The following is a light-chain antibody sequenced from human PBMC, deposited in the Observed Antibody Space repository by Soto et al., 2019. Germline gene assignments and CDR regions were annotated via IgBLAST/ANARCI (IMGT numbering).Light chain of an antibody. CDR3: QQYYNTPLT. V-gene: IGKV4-1*01. Sequence: DLVMTQSPDSLAVSLGERATINCKSSQSVLYSSNNRNYLAWYQQKPGQPPKLLIYWASTRESGVPDRFSGSGSGTDFTLTISSLQAEDVAVYYCQQYYNTPLTFGGGTKVDI. CDR1: QSVLYSSNNRNY. CDR2: WAS. J-gene: IGKJ4*01.